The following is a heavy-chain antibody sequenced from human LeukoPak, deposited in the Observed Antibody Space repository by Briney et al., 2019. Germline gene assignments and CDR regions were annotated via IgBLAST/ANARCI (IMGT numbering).Heavy chain of an antibody. CDR1: GFTFSSYA. Sequence: PGGSLRLSCAASGFTFSSYAMSWVRRAPGKGLEWVSAISGSGGSTYYADSVKGRFTISRDNSKNTLYLQMNSLRAEDTAVYYCAKRVQLWPGYFDLWGRGTLVTVSS. D-gene: IGHD5-18*01. J-gene: IGHJ2*01. CDR3: AKRVQLWPGYFDL. V-gene: IGHV3-23*01. CDR2: ISGSGGST.